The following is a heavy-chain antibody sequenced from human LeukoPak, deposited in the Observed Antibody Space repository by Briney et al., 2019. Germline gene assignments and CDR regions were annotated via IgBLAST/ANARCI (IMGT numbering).Heavy chain of an antibody. Sequence: SETLSLTCTVSGGSISSYYWSWIRQPPGKGLEWIGYIYHIGSTNYNPSLKSRLTISLDTSKNQFSLKLSSVTAADTAVYYCARGYGRLRFDPWGQGTLVTVSS. D-gene: IGHD2-15*01. CDR2: IYHIGST. CDR3: ARGYGRLRFDP. CDR1: GGSISSYY. V-gene: IGHV4-59*01. J-gene: IGHJ5*02.